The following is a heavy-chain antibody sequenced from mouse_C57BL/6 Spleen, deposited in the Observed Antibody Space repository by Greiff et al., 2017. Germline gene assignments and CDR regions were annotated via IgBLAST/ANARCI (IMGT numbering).Heavy chain of an antibody. V-gene: IGHV1-26*01. CDR1: GYTFTDYY. D-gene: IGHD3-2*02. J-gene: IGHJ2*01. Sequence: EVQLQQSGPELVKPGASVKISCKASGYTFTDYYMNWVKQSHGKSLEWIGDINPNNGGTSYNQKFKGKATLTVDKSSSTAYMELRSLTSEDSAVYYCARETAQFDYWGQGTTLTVSS. CDR2: INPNNGGT. CDR3: ARETAQFDY.